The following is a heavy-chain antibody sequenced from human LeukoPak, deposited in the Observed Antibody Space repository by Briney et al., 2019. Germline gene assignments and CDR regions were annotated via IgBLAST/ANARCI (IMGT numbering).Heavy chain of an antibody. D-gene: IGHD3-3*01. J-gene: IGHJ4*02. CDR3: ATTTQAHGDHDFPY. Sequence: ASVKISCKVSGYTFTDYYMHWVQQAPGKGLEWMGLVDPEDGETIYAEKFQGRVTITADTSTDTAYMELSSLRSEDTAVYYCATTTQAHGDHDFPYWGQGTLVTVSS. V-gene: IGHV1-69-2*01. CDR2: VDPEDGET. CDR1: GYTFTDYY.